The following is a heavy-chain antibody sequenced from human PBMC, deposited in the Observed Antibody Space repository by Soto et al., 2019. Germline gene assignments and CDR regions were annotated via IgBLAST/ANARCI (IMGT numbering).Heavy chain of an antibody. V-gene: IGHV4-30-4*01. D-gene: IGHD2-8*01. J-gene: IGHJ6*02. CDR2: IYYSGST. CDR1: GGSISSGDYY. CDR3: ARFVWLYYYYGIDV. Sequence: SETLSLTCTVSGGSISSGDYYWSWIRQPPGKGLEWIGYIYYSGSTYYNPSLKSRVTISVDTSKNQFSLKLSSVTAADTAVYYCARFVWLYYYYGIDVWGQGTTVTVSS.